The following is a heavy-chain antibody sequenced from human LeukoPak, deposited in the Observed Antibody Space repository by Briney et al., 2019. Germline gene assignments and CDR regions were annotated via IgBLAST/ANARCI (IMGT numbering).Heavy chain of an antibody. Sequence: PGGSLRLSCAASGFTFSIYPMSWVRQAPGKGLEWASAISGSGGSTYYADSVKGRFTISRDNSKNTLYLQMNSLRPEDTAIYYCAKDGYGSGSYSQYFDYWGQGTLVTVSS. D-gene: IGHD3-10*01. V-gene: IGHV3-23*01. CDR1: GFTFSIYP. CDR3: AKDGYGSGSYSQYFDY. J-gene: IGHJ4*02. CDR2: ISGSGGST.